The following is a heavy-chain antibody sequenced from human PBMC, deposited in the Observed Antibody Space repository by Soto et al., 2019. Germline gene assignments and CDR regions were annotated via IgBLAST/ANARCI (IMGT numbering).Heavy chain of an antibody. D-gene: IGHD3-3*01. Sequence: TGGSLRLSCAASGFTFSSYSMNWVRQAPGKGLEWVSYISSSSSTIYYADSVKGRFTISRDNAKNSLYLQMNSLRDEDTAVYYCARPYYDFWSGYYPLWFDPWGQGTLVTVSS. V-gene: IGHV3-48*02. CDR1: GFTFSSYS. CDR3: ARPYYDFWSGYYPLWFDP. CDR2: ISSSSSTI. J-gene: IGHJ5*02.